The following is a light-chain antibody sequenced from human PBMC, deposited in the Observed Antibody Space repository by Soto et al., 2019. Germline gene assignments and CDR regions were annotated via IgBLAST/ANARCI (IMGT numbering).Light chain of an antibody. CDR3: QQYGSSPRT. CDR2: GAS. V-gene: IGKV3-20*01. Sequence: EIVLTQSPGTLLLSRGERATISSRASQSVSSSYLAWYQQKPGQAPRLLIYGASSRATGIPDRFSGSGSGTDVTLTISRLEPEDFAVYYSQQYGSSPRTFGQGTKLEIK. CDR1: QSVSSSY. J-gene: IGKJ2*01.